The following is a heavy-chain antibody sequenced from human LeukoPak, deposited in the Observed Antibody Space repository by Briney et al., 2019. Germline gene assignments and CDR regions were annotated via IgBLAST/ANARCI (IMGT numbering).Heavy chain of an antibody. V-gene: IGHV1-24*01. CDR3: ATQGAYGGNVNWFDP. CDR1: GYTLTELS. CDR2: FDPEDGET. D-gene: IGHD4-23*01. Sequence: ASVKVSCKVSGYTLTELSMHWVRQAPGKGLEWMGGFDPEDGETIYAQKFQSRVTMTEDTSTDTAYMELSSLRSEDTAVYYCATQGAYGGNVNWFDPWGQGTLVTVSS. J-gene: IGHJ5*02.